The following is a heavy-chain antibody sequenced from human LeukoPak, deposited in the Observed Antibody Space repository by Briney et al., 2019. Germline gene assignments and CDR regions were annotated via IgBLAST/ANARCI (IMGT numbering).Heavy chain of an antibody. D-gene: IGHD4-17*01. Sequence: GGSLRLSRAASGFTFSDYYMSWIRQAPGKGLEWVSYISSSGSTIYYADSVKGRFTISRDNAKNPLYLQMNSLRAEDTAVYYCASALAVTTRRDYWGQGTLVTVSS. CDR3: ASALAVTTRRDY. J-gene: IGHJ4*02. CDR2: ISSSGSTI. CDR1: GFTFSDYY. V-gene: IGHV3-11*04.